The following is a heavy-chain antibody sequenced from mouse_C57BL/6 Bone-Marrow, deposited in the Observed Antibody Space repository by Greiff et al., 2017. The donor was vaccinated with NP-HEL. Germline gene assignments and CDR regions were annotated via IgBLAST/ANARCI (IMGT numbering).Heavy chain of an antibody. CDR3: TTYYGNYYYAMDY. CDR1: GFNIKDDY. CDR2: IDPENGDT. V-gene: IGHV14-4*01. J-gene: IGHJ4*01. D-gene: IGHD2-1*01. Sequence: VQLKQSGAELVRPGASVKLSCTASGFNIKDDYMHWVKQRPEQGLEWIGWIDPENGDTEYASKFQGKATITADTSFNTAYLQLSSLTSEDTAVYYCTTYYGNYYYAMDYWGQGTSVTVSS.